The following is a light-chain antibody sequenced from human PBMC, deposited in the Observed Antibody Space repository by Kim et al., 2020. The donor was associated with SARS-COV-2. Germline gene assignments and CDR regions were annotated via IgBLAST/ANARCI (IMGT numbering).Light chain of an antibody. CDR1: QSISSL. CDR3: QQYNSYWT. CDR2: DAS. Sequence: GARVTITCRASQSISSLSAWYQQKPGNAPKLLIYDASRLESVVPSRFSGSGSGTEFTLTISSLQPDDFATYYCQQYNSYWTFGQGTKVDIK. J-gene: IGKJ1*01. V-gene: IGKV1-5*01.